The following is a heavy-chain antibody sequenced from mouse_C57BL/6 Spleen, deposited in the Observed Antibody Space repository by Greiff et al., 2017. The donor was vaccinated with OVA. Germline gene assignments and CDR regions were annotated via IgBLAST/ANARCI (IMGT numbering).Heavy chain of an antibody. CDR3: AREGYKSYGGAMDY. Sequence: EVQLQQSGPELVKPGASVKIPCKASGYTFTDYNMDWVKQSHGKSLEWIGDINPNNGGTIYNQKFKGKATLTVDKSSSTAYMELRSLTSEDTAVYYCAREGYKSYGGAMDYWGQGTTVTVSS. D-gene: IGHD3-1*01. CDR2: INPNNGGT. CDR1: GYTFTDYN. J-gene: IGHJ4*01. V-gene: IGHV1-18*01.